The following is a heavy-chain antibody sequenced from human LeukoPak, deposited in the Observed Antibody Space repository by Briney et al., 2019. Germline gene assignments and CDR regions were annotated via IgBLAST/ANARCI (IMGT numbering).Heavy chain of an antibody. V-gene: IGHV3-66*01. CDR2: IYSGGST. J-gene: IGHJ6*02. CDR3: ASSGTASRGAMDV. Sequence: GGSLRLSCAASGLTGSSNFMTRVRQAPGKGLEWVSAIYSGGSTFYAASVRGRFNISRDNSKKTMFLQMSSLRVEDAAVYYCASSGTASRGAMDVWGQGTTVTVSS. D-gene: IGHD1-1*01. CDR1: GLTGSSNF.